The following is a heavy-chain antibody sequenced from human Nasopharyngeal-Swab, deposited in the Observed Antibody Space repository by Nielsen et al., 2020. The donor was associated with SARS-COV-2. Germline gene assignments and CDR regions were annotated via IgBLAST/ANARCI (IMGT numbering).Heavy chain of an antibody. V-gene: IGHV3-21*01. CDR3: ARGGNSVY. CDR2: ISSSSSYI. CDR1: GFTFSSYS. Sequence: GESLKISCAASGFTFSSYSMNWVRQAPGKGLEWVSSISSSSSYIHYADSVKGRFTISRDNAKNSLYLQMNSLRAEDTAVYYCARGGNSVYWGQGTLVTVSS. J-gene: IGHJ4*02. D-gene: IGHD4-23*01.